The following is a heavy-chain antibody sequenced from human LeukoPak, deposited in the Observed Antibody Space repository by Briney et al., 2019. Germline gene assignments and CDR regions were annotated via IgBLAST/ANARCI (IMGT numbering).Heavy chain of an antibody. J-gene: IGHJ4*02. D-gene: IGHD3-22*01. CDR3: ARYRRDYYDSSGYYYWGGFDY. CDR2: MNPNSGNT. CDR1: GYTFTSYD. Sequence: ASVKVSCKASGYTFTSYDINWVRQATGQGLEWMGWMNPNSGNTGYAQKFQGRVTMTRNTSISTAYMELSSLRSEDTAVYYCARYRRDYYDSSGYYYWGGFDYWGQGTLVTVSS. V-gene: IGHV1-8*01.